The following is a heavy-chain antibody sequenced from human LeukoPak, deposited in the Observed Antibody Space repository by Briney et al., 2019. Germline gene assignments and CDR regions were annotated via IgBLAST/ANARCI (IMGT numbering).Heavy chain of an antibody. J-gene: IGHJ5*02. D-gene: IGHD6-13*01. V-gene: IGHV4-34*01. Sequence: SQTLSLTCAVYGGSFSGYYWSWTRHPPGKGLEWIGEINHIGSTNYNPSLKSRVTISVERSKDQFSLKLSSVTAAATAVYYCAAELGAAGPGWFDPWGQGTLVTVSS. CDR1: GGSFSGYY. CDR3: AAELGAAGPGWFDP. CDR2: INHIGST.